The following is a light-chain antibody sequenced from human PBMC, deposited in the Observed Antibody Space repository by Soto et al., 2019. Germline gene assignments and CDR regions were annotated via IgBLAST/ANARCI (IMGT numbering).Light chain of an antibody. V-gene: IGLV2-8*01. CDR2: EVS. CDR3: SSYAGSNNFVV. J-gene: IGLJ2*01. Sequence: QSVLTQRPCASGSPGQSVTISCTGTSSDVGGYNYVSWYQQHPGKAPKLMIYEVSKRPSGVPDRFSGSKSGNTASLTVSGLQAEDEADYYCSSYAGSNNFVVFGGGTKLTVL. CDR1: SSDVGGYNY.